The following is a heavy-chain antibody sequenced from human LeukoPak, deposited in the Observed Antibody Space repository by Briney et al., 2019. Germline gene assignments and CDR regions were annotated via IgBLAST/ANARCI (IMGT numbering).Heavy chain of an antibody. V-gene: IGHV6-1*01. Sequence: SQTLSLTCAISGDSVSSNSAAWNWIRQSPTRGLEWLGRTYYRSKWYNDYAVPVKSRITINPDTSKNQFSLQLNSVTPEDTAVYYCARGVGGYDLSFYYYGMDVWGKGTTVTVSS. CDR3: ARGVGGYDLSFYYYGMDV. CDR1: GDSVSSNSAA. J-gene: IGHJ6*04. CDR2: TYYRSKWYN. D-gene: IGHD5-12*01.